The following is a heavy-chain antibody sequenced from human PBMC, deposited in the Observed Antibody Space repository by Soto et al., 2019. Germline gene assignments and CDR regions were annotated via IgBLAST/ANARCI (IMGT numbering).Heavy chain of an antibody. D-gene: IGHD4-17*01. CDR2: TYYRSKWYN. Sequence: SQTLSLTCAISGDSVSSNSAAWNWIRQSPSRGLEWLGRTYYRSKWYNDYAVSVKSRITINPDTSKNQFSLQLNSVTPEDTAVYYCARDLDYGDYSLLYFDHWGQGTLVTVSS. CDR3: ARDLDYGDYSLLYFDH. CDR1: GDSVSSNSAA. V-gene: IGHV6-1*01. J-gene: IGHJ4*02.